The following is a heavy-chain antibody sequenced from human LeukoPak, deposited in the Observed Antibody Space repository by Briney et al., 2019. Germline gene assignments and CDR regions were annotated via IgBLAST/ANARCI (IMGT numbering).Heavy chain of an antibody. CDR1: GFTFSSYE. V-gene: IGHV3-48*03. D-gene: IGHD3-10*01. CDR3: ANYYGSGALGRHGMDV. J-gene: IGHJ6*04. CDR2: ISSSGSTI. Sequence: GGSLRLSCAASGFTFSSYEMNWVRQAPGKGLEWVSYISSSGSTIYYADSVKGRFTISRDNAKNSLYLQMNSLRAEDTAVYYCANYYGSGALGRHGMDVWGKGTTVTVSP.